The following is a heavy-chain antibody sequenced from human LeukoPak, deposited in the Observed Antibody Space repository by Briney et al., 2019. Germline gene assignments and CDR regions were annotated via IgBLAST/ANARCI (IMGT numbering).Heavy chain of an antibody. CDR1: GFTFSSYG. D-gene: IGHD2-2*01. CDR2: IRYDGRNK. Sequence: PGGSLRLSCAAYGFTFSSYGMHWVRQAPGKGLEWVAFIRYDGRNKYYADSVKGRFTIPRDNSKNTLYLQMNSLRAEDTAIYYCAKDRQTGECSSTSCYQDFWGQGILVTVSS. CDR3: AKDRQTGECSSTSCYQDF. V-gene: IGHV3-30*02. J-gene: IGHJ4*02.